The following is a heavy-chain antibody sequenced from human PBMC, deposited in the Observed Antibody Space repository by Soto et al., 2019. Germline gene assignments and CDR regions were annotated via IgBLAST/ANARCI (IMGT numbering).Heavy chain of an antibody. Sequence: SETLSLTCAVSGDSINSSHRWNWARPPSGKGLEWIGQMSNSGNTDYNASPTSLVNTSFDKSKNPFAVPLPSVTDADTAAYYCPASHFWIGPWTDTRLDDWGQGTLVP. CDR3: PASHFWIGPWTDTRLDD. CDR2: MSNSGNT. CDR1: GDSINSSHR. V-gene: IGHV4-4*02. D-gene: IGHD3-3*01. J-gene: IGHJ4*02.